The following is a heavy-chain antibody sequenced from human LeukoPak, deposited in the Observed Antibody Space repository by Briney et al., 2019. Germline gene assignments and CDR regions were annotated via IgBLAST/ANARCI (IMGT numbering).Heavy chain of an antibody. J-gene: IGHJ3*02. CDR3: ARANQQLDAFDI. V-gene: IGHV4-34*01. D-gene: IGHD6-13*01. CDR1: GGSISSYY. CDR2: INHSGST. Sequence: PSETLSLTCTVSGGSISSYYWSWIRQPPGKGLEWIGEINHSGSTNYNPSLKSRVTISVDTSKNQFSLKLSSVTAADTAVYYCARANQQLDAFDIWGQGTMVTVSS.